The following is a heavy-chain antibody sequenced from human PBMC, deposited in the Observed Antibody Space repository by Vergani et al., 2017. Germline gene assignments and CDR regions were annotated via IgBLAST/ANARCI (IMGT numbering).Heavy chain of an antibody. Sequence: EVQLVQSGAEVKKPGATMKISCKVSGYTFTDHYMHWVKQAPGKGLEWMGLVDPEDGETIYAEKFKGRVTIAADTSTDTAHLELSSLRSEYTAVYYCATPQTVTTGGMEVWGQGP. V-gene: IGHV1-69-2*01. CDR3: ATPQTVTTGGMEV. J-gene: IGHJ6*02. D-gene: IGHD4-17*01. CDR2: VDPEDGET. CDR1: GYTFTDHY.